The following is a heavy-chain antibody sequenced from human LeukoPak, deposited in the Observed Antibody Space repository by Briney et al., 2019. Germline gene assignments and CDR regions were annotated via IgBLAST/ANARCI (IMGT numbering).Heavy chain of an antibody. J-gene: IGHJ3*02. Sequence: PSETLSLTCTVSGGSISSYYWSWIRQPPGKGLEWIGYIYYSGSTNYNPSLKSRVTISVDTSKNQFSLKLSSVTAADTAVYYCAACCGGDCYSKHAFDIWGQGTMVTVSS. CDR2: IYYSGST. CDR1: GGSISSYY. D-gene: IGHD2-21*02. V-gene: IGHV4-59*08. CDR3: AACCGGDCYSKHAFDI.